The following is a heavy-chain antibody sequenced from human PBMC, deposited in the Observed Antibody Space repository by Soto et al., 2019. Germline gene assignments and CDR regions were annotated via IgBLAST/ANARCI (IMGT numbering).Heavy chain of an antibody. J-gene: IGHJ4*02. Sequence: TVSGGSISSGDHYWSWIRQPPGKGLEWIGYIHYSGRTNHNPSLKSRVTISVDTTKIQFSLKLGSVTAADTAVYYCARDQGAFYDSSDWSCHYWGQGILVTVSS. V-gene: IGHV4-30-4*01. CDR2: IHYSGRT. D-gene: IGHD3-22*01. CDR3: ARDQGAFYDSSDWSCHY. CDR1: GGSISSGDHY.